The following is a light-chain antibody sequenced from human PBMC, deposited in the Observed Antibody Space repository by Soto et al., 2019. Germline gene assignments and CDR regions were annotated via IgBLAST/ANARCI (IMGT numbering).Light chain of an antibody. CDR3: LQDYSPLLA. Sequence: DIQMTQSPSSLSASIGDTVTITRRASQSIASFLNWLQLKPGKAPKLLISDTSTLQSGVPSRFSGGGSGTEFTLTIRSLQPEDSALYFCLQDYSPLLAFGAGTKVDIK. CDR2: DTS. J-gene: IGKJ4*01. V-gene: IGKV1-39*01. CDR1: QSIASF.